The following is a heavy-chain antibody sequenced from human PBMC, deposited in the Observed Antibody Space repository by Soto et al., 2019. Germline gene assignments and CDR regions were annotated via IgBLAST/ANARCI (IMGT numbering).Heavy chain of an antibody. CDR2: IIPMLGKT. Sequence: QVQLVQSGAEVKKPGSSAKVSCKASGGTFSTYSISWVRQAPGQGLEWMGGIIPMLGKTNYAQKFQGRVTITADESTSTAYMDLSSLRSDDTAVYYCAKDILEWLFGSGDYYYYGMDVWGQGTTVTVSS. CDR3: AKDILEWLFGSGDYYYYGMDV. V-gene: IGHV1-69*12. J-gene: IGHJ6*02. CDR1: GGTFSTYS. D-gene: IGHD3-3*01.